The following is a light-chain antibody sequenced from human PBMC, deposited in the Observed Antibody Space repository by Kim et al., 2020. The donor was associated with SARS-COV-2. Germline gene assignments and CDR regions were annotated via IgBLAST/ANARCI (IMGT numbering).Light chain of an antibody. CDR3: QSADSSDTFWV. CDR1: ACPKQY. Sequence: PGKTARITCSGDACPKQYVYWFQQQPGPAPVVVIYEDTERPSGIPERFSGSTSGTTVTLTISGVQAEDEADYYCQSADSSDTFWVFGGGTKLTVL. V-gene: IGLV3-25*03. J-gene: IGLJ3*02. CDR2: EDT.